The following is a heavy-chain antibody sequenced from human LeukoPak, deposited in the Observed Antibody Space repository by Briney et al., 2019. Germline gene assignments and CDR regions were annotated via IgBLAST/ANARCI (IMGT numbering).Heavy chain of an antibody. Sequence: ASVKVSCKASGYTFTSYGISWVRQAPGQGLEWMGWISAYNGNTNYAQKLQGRVTMTTDTSTSTAYMELRSLRSDDTPVYYCARDDYDSSGSYFDYWGQGTLVTVSS. D-gene: IGHD3-22*01. CDR3: ARDDYDSSGSYFDY. J-gene: IGHJ4*02. V-gene: IGHV1-18*01. CDR2: ISAYNGNT. CDR1: GYTFTSYG.